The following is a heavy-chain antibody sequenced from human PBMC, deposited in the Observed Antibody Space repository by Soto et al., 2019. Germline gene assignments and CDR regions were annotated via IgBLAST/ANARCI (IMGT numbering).Heavy chain of an antibody. CDR1: GGSISSGGYY. CDR2: IYYSGST. CDR3: ARGGRYDFWSGYTFDY. D-gene: IGHD3-3*01. Sequence: QVQLQESGPGLVKPSQTLSLTCTVSGGSISSGGYYWSWIRQHPGKGLEWIGYIYYSGSTYYNPSLKSRFTISVDTSKNQFSLKLSSVTAADTAVYYCARGGRYDFWSGYTFDYWGQGTLVTVSS. V-gene: IGHV4-31*03. J-gene: IGHJ4*02.